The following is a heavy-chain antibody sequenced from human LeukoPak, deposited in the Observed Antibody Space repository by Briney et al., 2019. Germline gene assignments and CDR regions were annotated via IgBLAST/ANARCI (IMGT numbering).Heavy chain of an antibody. CDR2: IRVYNGNT. J-gene: IGHJ4*02. CDR3: ARYCSGGSCSSVNY. CDR1: GYTFTSYG. Sequence: ASVKVSCKASGYTFTSYGINWVRQAPGQGLEWMGWIRVYNGNTNYAQKLQGRVTMTTDTSTSTAYMELRSLRSDDTAVYYCARYCSGGSCSSVNYWGQGTLVTVSS. D-gene: IGHD2-15*01. V-gene: IGHV1-18*01.